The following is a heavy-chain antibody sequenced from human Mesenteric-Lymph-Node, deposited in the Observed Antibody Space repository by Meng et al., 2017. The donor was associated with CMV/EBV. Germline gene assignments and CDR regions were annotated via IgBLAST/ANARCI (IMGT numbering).Heavy chain of an antibody. CDR2: ISYDGSNK. Sequence: GGSLRLSCAASGFTFSSYAMHWVRQAPGKGLEWVAVISYDGSNKYYADSVKGRFTISRDNSKNTLYLQMNSLRAEDPAVYYCASWPAAIYYYYGMDVWGQGTTVTVSS. J-gene: IGHJ6*02. CDR1: GFTFSSYA. D-gene: IGHD2-2*01. V-gene: IGHV3-30*04. CDR3: ASWPAAIYYYYGMDV.